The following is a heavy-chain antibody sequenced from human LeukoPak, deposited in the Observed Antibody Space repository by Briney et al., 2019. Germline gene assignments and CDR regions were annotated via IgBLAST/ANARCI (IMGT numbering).Heavy chain of an antibody. Sequence: SETLSLTCTVSGGSISSSSYYWGWIRQPPGKGLEWIGSIHYSGSTYYNPSLKSRVTISVDTSKNQFSLKLSSVTAADTAVYYCARAGGNYFDYWGQGTLVTVSS. J-gene: IGHJ4*02. D-gene: IGHD3-16*01. CDR3: ARAGGNYFDY. V-gene: IGHV4-39*07. CDR1: GGSISSSSYY. CDR2: IHYSGST.